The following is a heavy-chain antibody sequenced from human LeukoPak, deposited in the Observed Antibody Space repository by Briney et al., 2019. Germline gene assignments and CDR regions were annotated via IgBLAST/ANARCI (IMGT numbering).Heavy chain of an antibody. CDR2: TNPNSGNT. J-gene: IGHJ5*02. CDR3: ARVGLDIVVVPAASDNWFDP. CDR1: GYTFTSYD. Sequence: ASVKVSCKASGYTFTSYDINWVRQATGQGLEWMGWTNPNSGNTGYAQKFQGRVTMTRNTSISTAYMELSSLRSEDTAVYYCARVGLDIVVVPAASDNWFDPWGQGTLVTVSS. V-gene: IGHV1-8*01. D-gene: IGHD2-2*03.